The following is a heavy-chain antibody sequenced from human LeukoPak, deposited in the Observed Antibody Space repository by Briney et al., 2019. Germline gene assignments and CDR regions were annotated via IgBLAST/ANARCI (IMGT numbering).Heavy chain of an antibody. Sequence: SETLSLTCAVYGGSFSGYYWSWIRQPPGKGLEWIGEINHSGSTNYNPSLKSRVTISVDTSKNQFSLKLRSVTAADTAVYYCARRSGSYSKWGQGTLVTVSS. V-gene: IGHV4-34*01. D-gene: IGHD1-26*01. CDR1: GGSFSGYY. J-gene: IGHJ4*02. CDR3: ARRSGSYSK. CDR2: INHSGST.